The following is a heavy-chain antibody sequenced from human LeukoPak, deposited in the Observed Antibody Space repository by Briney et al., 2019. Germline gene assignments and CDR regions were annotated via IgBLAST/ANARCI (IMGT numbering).Heavy chain of an antibody. J-gene: IGHJ4*02. V-gene: IGHV1-46*01. CDR3: ARDTSSGSYSFDY. CDR1: GYTFTSYY. Sequence: ASVKVSCKASGYTFTSYYIHWVRQAPGQGLEGVGIINPTGGSTTYAQRFQVRVTMTRDTSTSTVYMELSSLRSEDAAVYYCARDTSSGSYSFDYWGQGTLVTVSS. D-gene: IGHD1-26*01. CDR2: INPTGGST.